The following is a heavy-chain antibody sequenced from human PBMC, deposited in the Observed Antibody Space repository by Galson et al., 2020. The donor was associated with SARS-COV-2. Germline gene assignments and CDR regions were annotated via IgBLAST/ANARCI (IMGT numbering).Heavy chain of an antibody. V-gene: IGHV3-9*01. CDR1: GFTFDNHA. Sequence: SLKISCAASGFTFDNHAIHWVRQAPGKGLEWVAGISWESGKINYADSVKGRFTISRDNGKKSLYLQMNSVRSEDTALYYCARDLGPYGDHGGAFDYWGQGTLVTVSS. J-gene: IGHJ4*02. D-gene: IGHD4-17*01. CDR3: ARDLGPYGDHGGAFDY. CDR2: ISWESGKI.